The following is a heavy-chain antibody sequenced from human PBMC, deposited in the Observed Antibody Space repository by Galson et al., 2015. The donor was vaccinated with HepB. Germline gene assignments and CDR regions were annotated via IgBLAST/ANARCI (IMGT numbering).Heavy chain of an antibody. CDR1: GYSFTTYW. V-gene: IGHV5-10-1*01. Sequence: QSGAEVKKPGESLRISCKGSGYSFTTYWIGWVRQMPGKGLEWMGRIDPSDSYTNYSPSFQGHVTMSVDRSISTAYLQWSSLKASDTAMYYCARLYARSSVNYYFDYWGQGTLVTVSS. D-gene: IGHD6-6*01. J-gene: IGHJ4*02. CDR2: IDPSDSYT. CDR3: ARLYARSSVNYYFDY.